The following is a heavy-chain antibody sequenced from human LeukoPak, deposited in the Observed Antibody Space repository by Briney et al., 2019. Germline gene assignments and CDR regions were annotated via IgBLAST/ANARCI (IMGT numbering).Heavy chain of an antibody. CDR2: INTDGSST. Sequence: GGSLRLSCAASGFTFSSYWMHWVRQAPGKGLVWVSRINTDGSSTSYADSVKGRFTISRDNAKNTLYLQMNSLRAEDTAVYYCARDRGYSDYMDVWGKGTTVTVSS. D-gene: IGHD5-18*01. CDR1: GFTFSSYW. CDR3: ARDRGYSDYMDV. V-gene: IGHV3-74*01. J-gene: IGHJ6*03.